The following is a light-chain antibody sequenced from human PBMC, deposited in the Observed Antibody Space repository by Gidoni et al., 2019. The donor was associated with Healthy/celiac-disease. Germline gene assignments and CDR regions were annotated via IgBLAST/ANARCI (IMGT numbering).Light chain of an antibody. Sequence: DIKMTQSPSSLSASVGDRVTITCRARQSISSYLNWYQQKPGKAPKLLIYAASSLQSGVPSRFSGSGSGTDFTLTISSLQPEDFATYYCQQRYSTPAFGPGTKVEIK. V-gene: IGKV1-39*01. CDR1: QSISSY. CDR2: AAS. CDR3: QQRYSTPA. J-gene: IGKJ3*01.